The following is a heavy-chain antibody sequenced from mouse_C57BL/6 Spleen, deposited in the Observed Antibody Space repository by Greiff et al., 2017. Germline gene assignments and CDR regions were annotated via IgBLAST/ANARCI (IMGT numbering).Heavy chain of an antibody. J-gene: IGHJ3*01. D-gene: IGHD6-1*01. CDR2: INPNNGGT. CDR1: GYTFTDYY. CDR3: ANSEAFAY. V-gene: IGHV1-26*01. Sequence: VQLQQSGPELVKPGASVKISCKASGYTFTDYYMNWVKQSHGKSLEWIGDINPNNGGTSYNQKFKGKATLTVDKSSSIAYMELRSLTSEDSAVYYCANSEAFAYWGQGTLVTVSA.